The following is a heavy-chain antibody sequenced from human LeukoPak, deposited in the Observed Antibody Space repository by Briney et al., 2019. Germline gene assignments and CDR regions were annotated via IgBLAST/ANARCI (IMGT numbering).Heavy chain of an antibody. D-gene: IGHD6-6*01. CDR1: GFTFSNAW. Sequence: PGGSLRLSCAASGFTFSNAWMNWVRQAPGKGLEWVGRIKSKTEGGTTDYAAPVKGRFTISRDDSKNTLYLQMNSLKTEDTAVYYCTTASGSSSLYYYYGMDVWGQGTTVTVSS. CDR3: TTASGSSSLYYYYGMDV. V-gene: IGHV3-15*07. CDR2: IKSKTEGGTT. J-gene: IGHJ6*02.